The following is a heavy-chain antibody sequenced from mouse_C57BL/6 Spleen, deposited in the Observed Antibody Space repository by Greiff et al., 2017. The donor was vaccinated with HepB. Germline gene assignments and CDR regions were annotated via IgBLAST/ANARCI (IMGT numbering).Heavy chain of an antibody. J-gene: IGHJ4*01. D-gene: IGHD2-4*01. CDR2: ISDGGSYT. V-gene: IGHV5-4*01. CDR1: GFTFSSYA. CDR3: ARDLMITAMDY. Sequence: EVQLVESGGGLVKPGGSLKLSCAASGFTFSSYAMSWVRQTPEKRLEWVATISDGGSYTYYPDNLKGRFTISRDNAKNHLYLQMSHLKAEDTAMYYCARDLMITAMDYWGQGTSVTVSS.